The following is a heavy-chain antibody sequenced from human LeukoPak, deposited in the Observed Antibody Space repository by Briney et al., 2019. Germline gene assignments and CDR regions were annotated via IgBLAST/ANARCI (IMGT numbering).Heavy chain of an antibody. D-gene: IGHD4-11*01. CDR2: ISSNGGST. V-gene: IGHV3-64*01. J-gene: IGHJ4*02. CDR3: ARSPTGLTVTTRFDY. Sequence: GGSLRLSCAASGFTFSSYAMHWVRQAPGKVLEYVSAISSNGGSTYYANSVKGRFTISRDNSKNTLYLQMGSLRAEDMAVYYCARSPTGLTVTTRFDYWGQGTLVTVSS. CDR1: GFTFSSYA.